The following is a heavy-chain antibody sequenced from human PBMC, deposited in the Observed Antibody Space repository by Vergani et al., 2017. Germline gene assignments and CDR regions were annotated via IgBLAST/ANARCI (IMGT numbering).Heavy chain of an antibody. CDR1: GGSISSGGYY. CDR3: ATPDVTGSTSCYRCQDY. V-gene: IGHV4-39*01. D-gene: IGHD2-2*01. J-gene: IGHJ4*02. Sequence: QVQLQESGPGLVKPSQTLSLTCTVSGGSISSGGYYWSWIRQHPGKGLEWIGSIYYSGSTYYNPSLKSRVTISVDTSKNQFSLKLSSVTAADTAVYYCATPDVTGSTSCYRCQDYWGQGTLVTVSS. CDR2: IYYSGST.